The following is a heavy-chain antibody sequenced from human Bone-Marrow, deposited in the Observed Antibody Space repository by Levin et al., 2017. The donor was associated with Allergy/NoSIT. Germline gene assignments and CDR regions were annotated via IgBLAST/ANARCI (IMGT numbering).Heavy chain of an antibody. D-gene: IGHD5-12*01. CDR1: GFTFSTYS. V-gene: IGHV3-21*01. Sequence: PGGSLRLSCAASGFTFSTYSMNWVRQAPGKGLDWVSSITSSSSYIYYADSVKGRFTISRDNVKNSLYLQMNSLRVEDTAVYYCARGLEYSGLPWGQGTLVTVSS. CDR3: ARGLEYSGLP. J-gene: IGHJ5*02. CDR2: ITSSSSYI.